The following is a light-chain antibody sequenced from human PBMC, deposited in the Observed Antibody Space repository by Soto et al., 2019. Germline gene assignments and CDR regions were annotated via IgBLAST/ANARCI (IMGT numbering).Light chain of an antibody. V-gene: IGKV1-12*01. CDR1: QDISNG. CDR3: QQANSFPQT. J-gene: IGKJ2*01. Sequence: DIQMTQSPSSVSASVGDRVTITCRASQDISNGLGWYQQKPGKAPQLLIYAASSLRSGVPSRFSGSGSGTDFTPTTSSLQPEDFATYDCQQANSFPQTFGQGTKLVIK. CDR2: AAS.